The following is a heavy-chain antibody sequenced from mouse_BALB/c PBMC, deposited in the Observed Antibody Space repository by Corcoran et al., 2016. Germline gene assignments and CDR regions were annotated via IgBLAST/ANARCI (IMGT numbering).Heavy chain of an antibody. J-gene: IGHJ3*01. CDR2: IWWDDDK. Sequence: QVTLKESGPGILKPSQTLSLTCSFSGFSLSTSGMGVGGRGGPGGRGREWGADIWWDDDKYYNPSLKSQLTISKDTSRNQVFLKITSVDTADTATYYCARSYYDYDGFDWGQGTLVTVSA. V-gene: IGHV8-8*01. D-gene: IGHD2-4*01. CDR3: ARSYYDYDGFD. CDR1: GFSLSTSGMG.